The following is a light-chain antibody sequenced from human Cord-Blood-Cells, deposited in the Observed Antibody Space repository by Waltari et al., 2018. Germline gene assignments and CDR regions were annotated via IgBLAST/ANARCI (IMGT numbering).Light chain of an antibody. J-gene: IGKJ4*01. CDR1: QSISSY. CDR2: AES. CDR3: QQSYSTLT. Sequence: DIQMTQSPSSLSASVGDRVTITCRASQSISSYLNGYQQKPGKAPKLLIYAESSLQSGVPSRFSGSRSATDFTLTISSLQPEDFATYYCQQSYSTLTVGGGTKVEIK. V-gene: IGKV1-39*01.